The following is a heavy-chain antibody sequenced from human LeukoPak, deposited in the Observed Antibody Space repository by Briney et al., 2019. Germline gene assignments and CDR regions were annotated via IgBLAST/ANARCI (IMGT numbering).Heavy chain of an antibody. Sequence: SETLSLTCAVYGGSFSGYYWSWIRQPPGKGLEWIGEINHSGSTNYNPSLKSRVTISVDTSKNQFSLKLSSVTAADTAVYYCARRRNKLVGSNWFPSSPYYFDYWGQGTLVTVSS. CDR1: GGSFSGYY. D-gene: IGHD1-14*01. CDR2: INHSGST. CDR3: ARRRNKLVGSNWFPSSPYYFDY. V-gene: IGHV4-34*01. J-gene: IGHJ4*02.